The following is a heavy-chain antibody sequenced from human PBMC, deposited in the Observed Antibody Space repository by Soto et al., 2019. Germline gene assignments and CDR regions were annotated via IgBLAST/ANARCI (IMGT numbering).Heavy chain of an antibody. J-gene: IGHJ4*02. CDR3: ARDCPSIVVAPASPDS. CDR1: GFTFSSYS. V-gene: IGHV3-21*01. D-gene: IGHD2-2*01. Sequence: EVQLAESGGGLVKPGGSLRLSCAASGFTFSSYSMTWVRQPPGTGLEWVSSISSSGDDIYYADSLKGRFTISRDNAKNSLYLEMNSLRVYDTAIYFCARDCPSIVVAPASPDSWGQGTLVTVSS. CDR2: ISSSGDDI.